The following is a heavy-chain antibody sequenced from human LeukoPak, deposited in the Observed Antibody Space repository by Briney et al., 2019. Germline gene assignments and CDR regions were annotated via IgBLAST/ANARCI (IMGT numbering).Heavy chain of an antibody. J-gene: IGHJ4*02. CDR3: AKDQRSSPGDY. V-gene: IGHV3-23*01. CDR2: ISGSGSST. CDR1: GFTFSTYG. D-gene: IGHD6-13*01. Sequence: GGSLRLSYAASGFTFSTYGMSWVRQAPGKGLEWVSAISGSGSSTYYADSVKGRFTISRDNSRNTVSLQMNSLRAEDTAVYYCAKDQRSSPGDYWGQGTLVTVSS.